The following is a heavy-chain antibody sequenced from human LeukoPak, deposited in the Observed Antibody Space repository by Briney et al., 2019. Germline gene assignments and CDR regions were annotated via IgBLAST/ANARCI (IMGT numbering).Heavy chain of an antibody. J-gene: IGHJ4*02. D-gene: IGHD2-2*01. CDR1: GFTFSSYW. Sequence: PGGSLILSCAASGFTFSSYWMHWVRQAPGKGPVWVSRINNDGSSTRYADSVKGRFTISRDNAKDTLYLQMTSLRAEDTAVYYCARDGGYCSSTGCYDRLDSWGQGTLVTVSS. V-gene: IGHV3-74*01. CDR3: ARDGGYCSSTGCYDRLDS. CDR2: INNDGSST.